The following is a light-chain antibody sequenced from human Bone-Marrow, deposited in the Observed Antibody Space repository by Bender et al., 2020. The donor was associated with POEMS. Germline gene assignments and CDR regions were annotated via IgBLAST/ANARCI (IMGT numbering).Light chain of an antibody. CDR2: DVN. CDR3: QSYDSDLNGWV. Sequence: QSALTQPRSVSGSPGQSVTISCTGTSSDVGNYDNVSWYQQRPGKVPKLIIYDVNKRPSGVPDRFSGSKSGNTASLAITGLQSEDEAAYFCQSYDSDLNGWVFGGGTKLTVL. J-gene: IGLJ3*02. CDR1: SSDVGNYDN. V-gene: IGLV2-11*01.